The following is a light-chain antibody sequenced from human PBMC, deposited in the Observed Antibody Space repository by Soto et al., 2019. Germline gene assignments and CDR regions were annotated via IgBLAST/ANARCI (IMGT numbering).Light chain of an antibody. CDR3: QQYNNWPPT. CDR1: QSVSSN. CDR2: GAS. V-gene: IGKV3-15*01. Sequence: DRVMTQSPATLSVSPGERAPLSCRASQSVSSNLAWYQQKPGQAPRLLIYGASSRATGIPARFSGSGSGTEFTLTISSLQSEDFAVYYCQQYNNWPPTFGQGTRLEIK. J-gene: IGKJ5*01.